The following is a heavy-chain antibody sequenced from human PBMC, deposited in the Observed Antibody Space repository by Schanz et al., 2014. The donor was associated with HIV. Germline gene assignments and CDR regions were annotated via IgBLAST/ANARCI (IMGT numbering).Heavy chain of an antibody. CDR1: XXXXXXXX. V-gene: IGHV3-7*01. J-gene: IGHJ4*02. CDR3: AREGCIGGSCYCDF. CDR2: IRHDAEQT. Sequence: EVQLLESGGGRVQPGGSLRLSCAAXXXXXXXXXXXWVRQAPGRGLELVANIRHDAEQTNYVDSVKGRFTISRDNAKSPLYLQMSSLRAEDTAVYFCAREGCIGGSCYCDFWGQGSLVIVSS. D-gene: IGHD2-15*01.